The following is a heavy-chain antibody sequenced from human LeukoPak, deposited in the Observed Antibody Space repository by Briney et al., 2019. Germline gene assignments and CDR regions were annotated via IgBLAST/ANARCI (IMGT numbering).Heavy chain of an antibody. Sequence: GGSLRLSCAASGFTFSSYAMSWVRQAPGKGLEWVSSISSSGGSTYYADSVKGRFTISRDTSKNTLYLQMNSLRPEDTAVYYCARDAKQLPYWGQGPLVTVSS. J-gene: IGHJ1*01. D-gene: IGHD5-24*01. CDR1: GFTFSSYA. V-gene: IGHV3-23*01. CDR3: ARDAKQLPY. CDR2: ISSSGGST.